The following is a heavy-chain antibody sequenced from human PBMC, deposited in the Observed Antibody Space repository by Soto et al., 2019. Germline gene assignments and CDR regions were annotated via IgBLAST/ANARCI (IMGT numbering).Heavy chain of an antibody. V-gene: IGHV3-NL1*01. CDR2: IYSGGST. D-gene: IGHD2-2*01. J-gene: IGHJ3*02. Sequence: PGGSLRLSCAASGFTFSGYGMHWVRQAPGKGLEWVSVIYSGGSTYYADSVKGRFTISRDNSKNTLYLQMNSLRAEDTAVYYCARGGDIVVVPAAELHAFDTWGQGTMVTVSS. CDR3: ARGGDIVVVPAAELHAFDT. CDR1: GFTFSGYG.